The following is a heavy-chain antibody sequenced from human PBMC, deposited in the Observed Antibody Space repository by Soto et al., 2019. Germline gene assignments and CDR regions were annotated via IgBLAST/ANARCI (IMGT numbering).Heavy chain of an antibody. CDR2: IYYSGST. CDR3: ARQRALGGYRNDY. V-gene: IGHV4-59*08. D-gene: IGHD6-25*01. Sequence: QVQLQESGPGLVKPSETLSLTCTVSGGSISSYYWSWIRQPPGKGLEWIGYIYYSGSTNYNPSLKSRVTISVDTSKNQFSLKLISVTAADTAVYYCARQRALGGYRNDYRGQGTLVTVSS. CDR1: GGSISSYY. J-gene: IGHJ4*02.